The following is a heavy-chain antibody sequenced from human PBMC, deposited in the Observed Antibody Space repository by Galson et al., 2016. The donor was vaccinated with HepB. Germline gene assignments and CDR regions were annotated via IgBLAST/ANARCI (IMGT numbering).Heavy chain of an antibody. Sequence: LRLSCAASGITFSSYVMHWVRQAPGKGLEWVAVIWYDGTNQYYADSVKGRFTISRDNSKNTLYLQMNSLRAEDTAVYYCARGSPWWDLAARSFDSWGQGTLVTVSS. D-gene: IGHD1-26*01. CDR1: GITFSSYV. CDR2: IWYDGTNQ. V-gene: IGHV3-33*01. J-gene: IGHJ4*02. CDR3: ARGSPWWDLAARSFDS.